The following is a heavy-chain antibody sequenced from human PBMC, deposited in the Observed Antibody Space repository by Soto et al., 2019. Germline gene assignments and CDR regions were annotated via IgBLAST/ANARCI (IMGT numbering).Heavy chain of an antibody. CDR2: INAGNGNT. Sequence: QVQLVQSGAEEKKPGASVKVSCKASGYTFTIYDMHWVRQAPGQMREWMGWINAGNGNTKYSQKFQRRVTTTRDTSASTAYMEQSSRRSEDTAVYYCARSPGCWLHYFSYWGKGTLVTVSS. CDR1: GYTFTIYD. D-gene: IGHD3-9*01. V-gene: IGHV1-3*05. CDR3: ARSPGCWLHYFSY. J-gene: IGHJ4*02.